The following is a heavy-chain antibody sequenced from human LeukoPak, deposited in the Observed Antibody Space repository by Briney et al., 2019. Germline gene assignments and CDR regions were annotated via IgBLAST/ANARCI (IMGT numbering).Heavy chain of an antibody. Sequence: GGSLRLSCAASGFTFNYYAMNWVRQAPGKGLAWVSSISGSGGSTYYADSVKGRFTISRDKSKSTLNLQMNSLRADDTAVYYCAKDLRFYYYDSSGYYPHFDYWGQGILVTVSS. CDR3: AKDLRFYYYDSSGYYPHFDY. CDR1: GFTFNYYA. CDR2: ISGSGGST. D-gene: IGHD3-22*01. V-gene: IGHV3-23*01. J-gene: IGHJ4*02.